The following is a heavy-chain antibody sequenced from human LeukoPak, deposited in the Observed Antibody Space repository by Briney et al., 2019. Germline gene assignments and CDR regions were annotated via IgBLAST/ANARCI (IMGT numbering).Heavy chain of an antibody. Sequence: SSETLSLTCTVSGGSINWHYWHWIRQSPGKGQEWTGHLLYSGSTSYNPSLESRVTISLDTSKKNFSLKLTSVTAADTAVYYCATNAGPSGAGDVLDIWGHGTMVTVSS. CDR1: GGSINWHY. CDR2: LLYSGST. D-gene: IGHD1-26*01. CDR3: ATNAGPSGAGDVLDI. J-gene: IGHJ3*02. V-gene: IGHV4-59*11.